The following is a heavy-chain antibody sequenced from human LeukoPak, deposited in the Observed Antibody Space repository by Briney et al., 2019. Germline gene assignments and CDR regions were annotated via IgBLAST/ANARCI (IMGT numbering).Heavy chain of an antibody. CDR1: GFTFGDYA. J-gene: IGHJ4*02. D-gene: IGHD1-26*01. CDR3: TKVEWELPRN. Sequence: GGSLRLSCRTAGFTFGDYAMSWVRQAPGKGLEWVGFIRSKTYGGTTEYDASVKDRFTISRDDSKSIAYLQMNSLKTKDTGVYYCTKVEWELPRNWGQGTLVTVST. CDR2: IRSKTYGGTT. V-gene: IGHV3-49*04.